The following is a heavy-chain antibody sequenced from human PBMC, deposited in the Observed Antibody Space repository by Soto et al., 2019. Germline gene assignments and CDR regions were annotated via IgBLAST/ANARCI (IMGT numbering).Heavy chain of an antibody. J-gene: IGHJ6*02. CDR1: GYTFTSYG. Sequence: GASVKVSCKASGYTFTSYGISWVRQAPGQGLEWMGWISAYNGNTNYAQKLQGRVTMTTDTSTSTAYMELRSLRSDDTAVYYCAREERLIYYYYGMDVWGQGTTVTVS. V-gene: IGHV1-18*01. CDR3: AREERLIYYYYGMDV. D-gene: IGHD2-21*01. CDR2: ISAYNGNT.